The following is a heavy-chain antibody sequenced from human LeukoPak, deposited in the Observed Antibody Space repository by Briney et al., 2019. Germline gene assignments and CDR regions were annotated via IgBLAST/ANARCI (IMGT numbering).Heavy chain of an antibody. Sequence: GGSLRLSCAASGFTFSSYWMSWVRQAPGKGLEWVAHIKQDGSEKYYVDSVKGRFFISRDNAKNSLYLQMNSLRAEDTAVYYCARGMITFGGVVFYWGQGALVTVSS. CDR1: GFTFSSYW. J-gene: IGHJ4*02. CDR2: IKQDGSEK. V-gene: IGHV3-7*01. CDR3: ARGMITFGGVVFY. D-gene: IGHD3-16*01.